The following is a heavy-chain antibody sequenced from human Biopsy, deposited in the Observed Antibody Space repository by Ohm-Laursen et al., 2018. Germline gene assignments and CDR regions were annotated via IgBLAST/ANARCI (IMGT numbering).Heavy chain of an antibody. CDR3: APQTPRDPDILTGAYHYDMAV. CDR1: GGTFSNSA. CDR2: IITFFRTV. J-gene: IGHJ6*02. D-gene: IGHD3-9*01. Sequence: SSVKVSCKASGGTFSNSAISWVRQAPGQGLEWMGGIITFFRTVNYAQNFQGRLTITADEFTDTAYMELRSLRSEDTAVYYCAPQTPRDPDILTGAYHYDMAVWGQGTTVTVSS. V-gene: IGHV1-69*01.